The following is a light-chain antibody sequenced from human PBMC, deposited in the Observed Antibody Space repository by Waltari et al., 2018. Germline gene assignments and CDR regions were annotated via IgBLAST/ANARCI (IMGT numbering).Light chain of an antibody. V-gene: IGLV1-44*01. CDR2: NNN. CDR1: SSNIGGNT. J-gene: IGLJ3*02. CDR3: AAWDDSLNGHWV. Sequence: QSVLTQPPSASATPGQRVTISCSGSSSNIGGNTVHWYQQLPGTAPKLLIYNNNYRPSGVPDRVSGSKSGTSASLAISGLQSEDEADYYCAAWDDSLNGHWVFGGGTKLTVL.